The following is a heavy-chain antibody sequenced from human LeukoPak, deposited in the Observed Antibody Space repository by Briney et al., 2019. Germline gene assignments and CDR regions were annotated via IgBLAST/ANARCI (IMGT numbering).Heavy chain of an antibody. CDR1: GFTFSSYA. Sequence: GGSLRLSCAASGFTFSSYAMHWVRQAPGKGLEWVAVISYDGSNKYYADSVKGRFTISRDNSKNTLYLQMNSLRAEDTAVYYCARDIRFLEWLGAFDIWGQGTMLTVSS. CDR3: ARDIRFLEWLGAFDI. D-gene: IGHD3-3*01. V-gene: IGHV3-30-3*01. J-gene: IGHJ3*02. CDR2: ISYDGSNK.